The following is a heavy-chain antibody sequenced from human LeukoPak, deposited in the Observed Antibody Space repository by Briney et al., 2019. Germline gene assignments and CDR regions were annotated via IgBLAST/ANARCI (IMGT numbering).Heavy chain of an antibody. CDR3: ARVDGSPDY. D-gene: IGHD2-15*01. CDR1: GYTFTRYY. CDR2: INHNSGGP. Sequence: ASVRVSCKASGYTFTRYYMHWGRQAPGQGLEWMGWINHNSGGPNYAQKFQGRVTITRDTSISTVYMELSSLRSEDTAVYFCARVDGSPDYWGQGTLVTVSS. J-gene: IGHJ4*02. V-gene: IGHV1-2*02.